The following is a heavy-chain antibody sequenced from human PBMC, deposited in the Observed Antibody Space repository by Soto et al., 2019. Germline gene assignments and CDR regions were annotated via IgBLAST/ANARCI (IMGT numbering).Heavy chain of an antibody. J-gene: IGHJ4*02. CDR1: GYKFGSAW. V-gene: IGHV5-51*01. CDR3: ARQLSQICDS. Sequence: GESPKISGKGVGYKFGSAWIGWVRQMPGKGLEWMGIIKPGTSDIRYSPSCRGHVSISADEAVSTAYLQWSSLKASDTAMYYCARQLSQICDSWGQGTLVTVSS. CDR2: IKPGTSDI.